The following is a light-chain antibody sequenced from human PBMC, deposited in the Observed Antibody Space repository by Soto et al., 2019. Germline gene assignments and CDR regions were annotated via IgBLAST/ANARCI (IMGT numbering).Light chain of an antibody. Sequence: QSVLTQPASVSGSPGQSITISCTGTSSDVGGYNYVSWYQQHPGKAPKLMIYDVSNRPSGVSNRFTGSKSGNPASLTISVHPAEDEADYYCSSYTSSSTQFGGGTKVTVL. J-gene: IGLJ3*02. CDR2: DVS. V-gene: IGLV2-14*01. CDR3: SSYTSSSTQ. CDR1: SSDVGGYNY.